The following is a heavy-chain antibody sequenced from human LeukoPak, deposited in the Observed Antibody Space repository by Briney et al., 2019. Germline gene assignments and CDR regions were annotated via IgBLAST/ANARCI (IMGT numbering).Heavy chain of an antibody. CDR2: IFYTGST. Sequence: PSETLSLTCTVSGASISSFYWSWIRQPPGRGLEWIGCIFYTGSTNYNPSLKGRVTLSMDTSKNQFSLNLTSVTAADTAVYYCARNRGTSDLDYWGQGTLVTVSS. D-gene: IGHD2-8*01. J-gene: IGHJ4*02. V-gene: IGHV4-59*01. CDR1: GASISSFY. CDR3: ARNRGTSDLDY.